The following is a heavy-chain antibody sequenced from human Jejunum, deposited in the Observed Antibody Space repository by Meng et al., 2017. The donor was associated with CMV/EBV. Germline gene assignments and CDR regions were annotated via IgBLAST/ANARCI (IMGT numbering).Heavy chain of an antibody. Sequence: QGRPQESGPGLVKPSETLSLTCTISGVAISHYYWTWIRQSPGKGLEWIGYVYSSGSTNYNPSLKSRITISLDASKNQFSLSLTSVTAADTAVYYCARSSGWMLDYWGQGTLVTVSS. J-gene: IGHJ4*02. D-gene: IGHD6-19*01. CDR3: ARSSGWMLDY. V-gene: IGHV4-59*01. CDR1: GVAISHYY. CDR2: VYSSGST.